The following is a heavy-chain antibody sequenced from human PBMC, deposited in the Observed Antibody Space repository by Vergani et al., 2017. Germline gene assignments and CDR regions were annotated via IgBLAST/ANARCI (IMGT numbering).Heavy chain of an antibody. CDR1: GFTFSGSA. CDR3: TRQENDILTGYYRDY. D-gene: IGHD3-9*01. V-gene: IGHV3-73*02. Sequence: EVQLVESGGGLVQPGGSLKLSCAASGFTFSGSAMHWVRQASGKGLEWVGRIRSKANSYATAYAASVKGRFTISRDDSKNTAYLQMNSLKTEDTAVYYCTRQENDILTGYYRDYWGQGTLVTVSS. J-gene: IGHJ4*02. CDR2: IRSKANSYAT.